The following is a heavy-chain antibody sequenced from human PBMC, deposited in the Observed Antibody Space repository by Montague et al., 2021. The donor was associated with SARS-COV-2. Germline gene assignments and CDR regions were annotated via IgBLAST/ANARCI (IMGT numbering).Heavy chain of an antibody. CDR3: ARDERYFDWSHYYYYGMDV. D-gene: IGHD3-9*01. CDR2: INYIGDT. CDR1: GGSINNYQ. J-gene: IGHJ6*02. Sequence: SETLSLTCSVSGGSINNYQWNWIRQSPGKGPEWIGYINYIGDTNYNPSLRGRVTMSVDRSTNQFSLRLNSVTAADSAVYYCARDERYFDWSHYYYYGMDVWGQGTTVTVSS. V-gene: IGHV4-59*01.